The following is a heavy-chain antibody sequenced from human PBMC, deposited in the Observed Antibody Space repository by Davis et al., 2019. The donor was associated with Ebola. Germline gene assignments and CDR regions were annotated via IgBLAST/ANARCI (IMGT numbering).Heavy chain of an antibody. V-gene: IGHV3-23*01. CDR3: AKDLSYYDFWSGYYPFDY. CDR1: GFTFSNYA. D-gene: IGHD3-3*01. J-gene: IGHJ4*02. Sequence: GESLKISCAASGFTFSNYAMSWVRQAPGKGLEWVSAISGSVGTTYYADSVKGRFTISRDNSKNTLYLQMNSLRAEDTAVYYCAKDLSYYDFWSGYYPFDYWGQGTLVTVSS. CDR2: ISGSVGTT.